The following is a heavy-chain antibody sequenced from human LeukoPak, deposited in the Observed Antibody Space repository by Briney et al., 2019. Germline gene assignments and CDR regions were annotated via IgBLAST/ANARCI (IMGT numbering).Heavy chain of an antibody. J-gene: IGHJ6*02. CDR1: GGSISSYY. V-gene: IGHV4-59*08. CDR2: IYYSGST. D-gene: IGHD6-6*01. Sequence: PSETLSLTCTVSGGSISSYYWSWIRQPPGKGLGWIGYIYYSGSTNYSPSLKSRVTISVDTSKNQFSLKLSSVTAADTAVYYCARQSYSSSRFGMDVWGQGTTVTVSS. CDR3: ARQSYSSSRFGMDV.